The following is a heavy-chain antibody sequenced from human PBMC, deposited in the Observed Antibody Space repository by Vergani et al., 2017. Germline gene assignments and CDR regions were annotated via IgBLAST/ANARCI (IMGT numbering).Heavy chain of an antibody. J-gene: IGHJ4*02. CDR2: INSDGSST. D-gene: IGHD4-17*01. CDR3: ARDRDLSTVTMSFDY. CDR1: GFTFSSYW. V-gene: IGHV3-74*01. Sequence: EVQLVESGGGLVQPGGSLRLSCAASGFTFSSYWMHWVRQAPGKGLVWVSRINSDGSSTSYADSVKGRFTISRDNAKNTLYLQMNSLRAEDTAVYYCARDRDLSTVTMSFDYWGQGTLVTVSS.